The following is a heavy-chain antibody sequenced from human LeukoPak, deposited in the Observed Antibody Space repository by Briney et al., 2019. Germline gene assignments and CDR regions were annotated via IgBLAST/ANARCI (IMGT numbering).Heavy chain of an antibody. CDR1: GGSISSYY. D-gene: IGHD7-27*01. CDR2: IYYSGST. V-gene: IGHV4-59*01. J-gene: IGHJ3*02. Sequence: PSETLSLTCTVSGGSISSYYWSWIRQPPGKGLEWIGYIYYSGSTNYNPSLKSRVTISVDTSKNQFSLKLSSVTAADTAVYYCARERLGANDAFDIWGQGTIVTVSS. CDR3: ARERLGANDAFDI.